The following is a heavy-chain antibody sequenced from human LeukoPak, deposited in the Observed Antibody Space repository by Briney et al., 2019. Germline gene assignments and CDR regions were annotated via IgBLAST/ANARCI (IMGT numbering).Heavy chain of an antibody. CDR2: ISGSGGST. CDR1: GFTFSSYA. V-gene: IGHV3-23*01. Sequence: GGSLRLSCAASGFTFSSYAMSWVRQAPGKGLEWVSAISGSGGSTYYADSVKGRFTISRDNSKNTLYLQMNSLRAEDTAVYYCAKRGVPWNYGSGSYPPFDYWGQGTLVTVSS. CDR3: AKRGVPWNYGSGSYPPFDY. D-gene: IGHD3-10*01. J-gene: IGHJ4*02.